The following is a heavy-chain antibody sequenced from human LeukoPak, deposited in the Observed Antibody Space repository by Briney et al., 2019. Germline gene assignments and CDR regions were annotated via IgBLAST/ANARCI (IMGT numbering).Heavy chain of an antibody. CDR3: ARVSSGWSLYFFDY. V-gene: IGHV4-59*01. D-gene: IGHD6-19*01. J-gene: IGHJ4*02. Sequence: PSETLSLTCTVSGGSISDYFWSWIRQPPGKGLEWVGYVFYNGSTNYNPSLKSRVTISIDTSRIRFSLRLSSVTAADTAVYYCARVSSGWSLYFFDYWGQGTLVTVSS. CDR2: VFYNGST. CDR1: GGSISDYF.